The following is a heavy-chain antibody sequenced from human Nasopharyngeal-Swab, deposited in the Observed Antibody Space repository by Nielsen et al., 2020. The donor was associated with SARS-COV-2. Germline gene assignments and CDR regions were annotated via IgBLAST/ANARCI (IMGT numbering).Heavy chain of an antibody. J-gene: IGHJ4*02. V-gene: IGHV1-3*01. D-gene: IGHD6-13*01. CDR3: ARLGAAGDFDY. Sequence: ASVQISSKASGYTFIDFSVHWVLQAPGQRLEWMGRINPDNGYTKYSQMFQDRVSITRDTSANTVYMELSSLRSEDTAVVFCARLGAAGDFDYWGQGSLVTVSS. CDR2: INPDNGYT. CDR1: GYTFIDFS.